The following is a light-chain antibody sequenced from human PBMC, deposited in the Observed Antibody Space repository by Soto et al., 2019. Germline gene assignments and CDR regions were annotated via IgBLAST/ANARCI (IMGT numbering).Light chain of an antibody. J-gene: IGKJ1*01. Sequence: DIQMTHSPSALSASVGEGVTSTFRASQSIINYLNWYQQKPGKAPNLLIYAASSLQSGVPSRFSGSGSGTEFTLTISSLQPDDFATYYCQNYNSYSEEFGQGNKVVIK. CDR2: AAS. CDR3: QNYNSYSEE. V-gene: IGKV1-16*01. CDR1: QSIINY.